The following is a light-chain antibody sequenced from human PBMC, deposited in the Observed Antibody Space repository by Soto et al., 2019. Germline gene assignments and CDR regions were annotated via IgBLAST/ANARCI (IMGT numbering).Light chain of an antibody. CDR3: QQYGSSGT. V-gene: IGKV3-20*01. J-gene: IGKJ1*01. CDR1: QSVSNNY. Sequence: EVVMTQSPGNLSVSPGERAALSCRASQSVSNNYLAWYQQKPGQAPRLLIYGASNRATGIPDRFSGSGSGTDFTLTISRLEPEDFAVYYCQQYGSSGTFGQGTKVDIK. CDR2: GAS.